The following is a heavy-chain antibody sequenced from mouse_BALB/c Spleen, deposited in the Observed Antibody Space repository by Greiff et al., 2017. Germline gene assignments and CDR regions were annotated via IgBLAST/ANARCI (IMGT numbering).Heavy chain of an antibody. D-gene: IGHD2-2*01. Sequence: EVKLQESGPGLVKPSQSLSLTCTVSGYSFTSYYVCWWIRQSQANKVEWMGYLSYSGSTSYNPSLKSRITITRDTAKNQFFLQLNSVTTEDTATYYCARERYSGYDAFAYWGQGTLVTVSA. CDR2: LSYSGST. CDR3: ARERYSGYDAFAY. V-gene: IGHV3-2*02. CDR1: GYSFTSYYV. J-gene: IGHJ3*01.